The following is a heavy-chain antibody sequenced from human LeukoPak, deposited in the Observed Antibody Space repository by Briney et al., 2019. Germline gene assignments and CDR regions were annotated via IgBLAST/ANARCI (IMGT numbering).Heavy chain of an antibody. CDR3: VSVHYSSSWYSFDY. CDR2: ISWSSGNI. CDR1: GFTFDDYA. J-gene: IGHJ4*02. Sequence: PGGSLRLSCAASGFTFDDYAMHWVRQAPGKGLEWVSGISWSSGNIGYADSVKSRFTISRDNAKNSFYLQMNTLRAEDAALYYCVSVHYSSSWYSFDYWGQGTLVTVSS. D-gene: IGHD6-13*01. V-gene: IGHV3-9*01.